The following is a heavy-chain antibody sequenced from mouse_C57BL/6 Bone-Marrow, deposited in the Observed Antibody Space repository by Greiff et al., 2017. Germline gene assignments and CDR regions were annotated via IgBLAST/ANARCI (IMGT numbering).Heavy chain of an antibody. CDR1: GFNIKDYY. CDR2: IDPEDGDT. J-gene: IGHJ3*01. D-gene: IGHD1-1*01. CDR3: TIYYYGSSYWFAY. V-gene: IGHV14-1*01. Sequence: VHVKQSGAELVRPGASVKLSCTASGFNIKDYYMHWVKQRPEQGLEWIGRIDPEDGDTEYAPKFPGKATMAADTSSNTAYLQLSSLTSEDTAVYYCTIYYYGSSYWFAYWGQGTLVTVSA.